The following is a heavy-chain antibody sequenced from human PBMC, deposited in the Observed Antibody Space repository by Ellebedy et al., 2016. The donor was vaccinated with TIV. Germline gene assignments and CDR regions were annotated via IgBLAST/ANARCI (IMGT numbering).Heavy chain of an antibody. D-gene: IGHD6-19*01. CDR2: IIPIFGTA. CDR3: ARDRPYSSGWYQYYFDY. J-gene: IGHJ4*02. CDR1: GGTFSSYA. Sequence: SVKVSXKASGGTFSSYAISWVRQAPGQGLEWMGGIIPIFGTANYAQKFQGRVTITADESTSTAYMELSSLRSEDTAVYYCARDRPYSSGWYQYYFDYWGQGTLVTVSS. V-gene: IGHV1-69*13.